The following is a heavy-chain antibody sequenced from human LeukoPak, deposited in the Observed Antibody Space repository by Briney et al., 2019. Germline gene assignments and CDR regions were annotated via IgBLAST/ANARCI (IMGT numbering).Heavy chain of an antibody. D-gene: IGHD2-8*01. J-gene: IGHJ5*02. CDR1: GGSISSRSYS. CDR2: MYYTGNT. Sequence: SETLSLTCTVFGGSISSRSYSWGWIRQPPGKGLEWIGSMYYTGNTDYNPSLKSRLTMSVDTSKNQFSLKLSSVAAADTAVYFCAKGYTNGVNQEVWLDPWGQGTLVTVSS. CDR3: AKGYTNGVNQEVWLDP. V-gene: IGHV4-39*07.